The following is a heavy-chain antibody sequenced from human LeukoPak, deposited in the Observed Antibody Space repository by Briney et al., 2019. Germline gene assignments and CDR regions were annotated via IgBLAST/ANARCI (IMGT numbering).Heavy chain of an antibody. CDR1: GDSLRPYY. J-gene: IGHJ4*02. Sequence: ETLSLLCTVSGDSLRPYYWSWIRQSAGRGVEWIGRVHGSGSPNYSPSLKSQVIISVDKSMNQIYQKLNSVTAADTAVYYCARGGTYRSGRDQHATLDYWGQGTLVTVSS. D-gene: IGHD3-10*01. V-gene: IGHV4-4*07. CDR3: ARGGTYRSGRDQHATLDY. CDR2: VHGSGSP.